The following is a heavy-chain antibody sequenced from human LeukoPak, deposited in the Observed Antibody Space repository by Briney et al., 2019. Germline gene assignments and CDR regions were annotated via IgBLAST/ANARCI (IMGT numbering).Heavy chain of an antibody. Sequence: GGSLRLSCAASGFTFSDYYMSWIRQAPGKGLEWVSYISSSGSTIYYADSAKGRFTISRDNAKNSLYLQMNSLRAEDTAVYYCASRLSSSWYEYYFDYWGQGTLVTVSS. CDR2: ISSSGSTI. CDR1: GFTFSDYY. D-gene: IGHD6-13*01. CDR3: ASRLSSSWYEYYFDY. V-gene: IGHV3-11*01. J-gene: IGHJ4*02.